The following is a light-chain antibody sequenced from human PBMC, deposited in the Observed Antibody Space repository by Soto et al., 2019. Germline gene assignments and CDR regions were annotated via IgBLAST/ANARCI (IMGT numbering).Light chain of an antibody. CDR1: QSVSSSY. V-gene: IGKV3-20*01. CDR2: GAS. CDR3: QQYGSSPPLT. Sequence: EIVLTQSPGTLSLSPGERATLSCRASQSVSSSYLAWYQQKPGQAPRLLIYGASSRATGIPVRFSGSGSGTYFTLTISRLEPEDFAVYYCQQYGSSPPLTFGGGTKVEIK. J-gene: IGKJ4*01.